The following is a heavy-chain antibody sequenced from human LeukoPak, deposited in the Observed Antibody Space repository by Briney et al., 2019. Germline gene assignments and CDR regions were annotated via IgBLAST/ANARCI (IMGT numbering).Heavy chain of an antibody. J-gene: IGHJ4*02. CDR1: GFTFSSSW. D-gene: IGHD5-12*01. CDR3: AGGRLVAASKAVAIDY. CDR2: ISERGSST. Sequence: PGGSLRLSCAASGFTFSSSWLHWVRQAPGKGLVWVSRISERGSSTSYADSVKGRFTISRDNAKNTLYLLMNSLRADDTAVYYCAGGRLVAASKAVAIDYWGQGTLVTVSS. V-gene: IGHV3-74*01.